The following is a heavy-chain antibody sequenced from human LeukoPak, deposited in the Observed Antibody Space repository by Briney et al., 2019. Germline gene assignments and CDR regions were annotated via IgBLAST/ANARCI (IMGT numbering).Heavy chain of an antibody. CDR1: GYTFTSYG. J-gene: IGHJ4*02. CDR3: ARAENYYGSGSYPY. Sequence: GASVKVSCKASGYTFTSYGISWVRQAPGQGLEWMGWISAYNGNTNYAQKLQGRVTMTTDTSTSTAYMELRSLRSDDTAVYYCARAENYYGSGSYPYWGQGTLVTVSS. D-gene: IGHD3-10*01. CDR2: ISAYNGNT. V-gene: IGHV1-18*01.